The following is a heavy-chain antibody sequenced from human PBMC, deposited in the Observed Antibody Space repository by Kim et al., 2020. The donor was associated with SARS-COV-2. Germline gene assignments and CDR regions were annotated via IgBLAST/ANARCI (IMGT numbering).Heavy chain of an antibody. V-gene: IGHV4-34*01. Sequence: SQTLSLTCAVYGGSFSGYYWSWIRQPPGKGLEWIGEINHSGSTNYNPSLKSRVTISVDTSKNQFSLKLSSVTAADTAVYYCARAGITGTTPNDYWGQGTL. CDR1: GGSFSGYY. CDR3: ARAGITGTTPNDY. CDR2: INHSGST. D-gene: IGHD1-7*01. J-gene: IGHJ4*02.